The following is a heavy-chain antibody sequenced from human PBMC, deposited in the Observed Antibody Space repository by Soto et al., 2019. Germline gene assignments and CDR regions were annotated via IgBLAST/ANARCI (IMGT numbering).Heavy chain of an antibody. CDR3: ARGTSHYNYVHVWY. CDR1: GFTFSSDW. V-gene: IGHV3-7*03. Sequence: EVQLVESGGGLVQPGGSLRLSCAASGFTFSSDWMSWVRQAPGKALECVANIKQDGRETYYVDSVKGRFTISRDNAISALYLQMDRLGAEDTAVYYCARGTSHYNYVHVWYWGQGTHVIVSS. CDR2: IKQDGRET. J-gene: IGHJ4*02. D-gene: IGHD3-16*01.